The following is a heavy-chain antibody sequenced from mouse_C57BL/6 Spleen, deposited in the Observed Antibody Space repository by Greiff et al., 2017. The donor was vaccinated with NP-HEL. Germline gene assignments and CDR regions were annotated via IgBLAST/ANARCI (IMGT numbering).Heavy chain of an antibody. CDR2: ISDGGSYT. D-gene: IGHD2-1*01. CDR3: ARGSYGNSWFAY. CDR1: GFTFSSYA. J-gene: IGHJ3*01. Sequence: EVMLVESGGGLVKPGGSLKLSCAASGFTFSSYAMSWVRQTPEKRLEWVATISDGGSYTYYPDNVKGRFTISRDNAKNNLYLQMSHLKSEDTAMYYCARGSYGNSWFAYWGQGTLVTVSA. V-gene: IGHV5-4*03.